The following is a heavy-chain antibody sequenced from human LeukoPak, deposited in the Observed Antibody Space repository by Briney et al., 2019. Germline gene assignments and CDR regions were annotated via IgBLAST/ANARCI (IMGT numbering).Heavy chain of an antibody. V-gene: IGHV4-59*08. CDR2: IYYNGNT. J-gene: IGHJ4*02. CDR1: GGSISSYY. Sequence: SETLSLTCTVSGGSISSYYWTWIRQAPVKGLEWIGYIYYNGNTNYNPSLNSRVTISLDTSRSQFSLKLSSVTVADTAVYYCARRARAIAGGDYFDYWGQGTLVTVSS. D-gene: IGHD6-19*01. CDR3: ARRARAIAGGDYFDY.